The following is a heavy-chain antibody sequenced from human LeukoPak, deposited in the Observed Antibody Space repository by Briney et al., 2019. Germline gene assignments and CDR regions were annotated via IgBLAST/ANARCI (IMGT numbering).Heavy chain of an antibody. V-gene: IGHV3-48*04. CDR3: ARDSRDGYYRPDYFDY. CDR2: ISSSGSTI. Sequence: PGGSLRLSCAASGFTFSSYGMSWVRQAPGKGLEWVSYISSSGSTIYYADSVKGRFTISRDNAKNSLYLQMYSLRAEDTAVYYCARDSRDGYYRPDYFDYWGQGILVTVSS. CDR1: GFTFSSYG. D-gene: IGHD5-24*01. J-gene: IGHJ4*02.